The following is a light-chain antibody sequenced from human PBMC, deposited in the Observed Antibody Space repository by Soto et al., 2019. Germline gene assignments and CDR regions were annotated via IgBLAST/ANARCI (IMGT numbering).Light chain of an antibody. J-gene: IGLJ3*02. CDR1: SSDVGGYKF. CDR2: EVN. CDR3: SSYTGSSTLV. Sequence: QSALTQPASVSASPGQSITISCTGTSSDVGGYKFVSWYQHHPGKAPKLMIYEVNNRPSGVSNRFSGSKSGNTASLTISGLQADDEADYYCSSYTGSSTLVFGGGTKLTVL. V-gene: IGLV2-14*01.